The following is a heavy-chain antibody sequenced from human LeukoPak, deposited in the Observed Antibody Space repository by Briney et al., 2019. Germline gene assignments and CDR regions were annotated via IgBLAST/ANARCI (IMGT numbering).Heavy chain of an antibody. Sequence: GGSLRLSCAASGFTFSSYSMNWVRQAPGRGLEWVSSISSSSSYIYYADSVKGRFTISRDNAKNSLYLQMNSLRAEDTAVYYCARVNEDEYDFGGGGGDYFDYWGQGTLVTVSS. CDR3: ARVNEDEYDFGGGGGDYFDY. CDR2: ISSSSSYI. CDR1: GFTFSSYS. D-gene: IGHD3-3*01. V-gene: IGHV3-21*01. J-gene: IGHJ4*02.